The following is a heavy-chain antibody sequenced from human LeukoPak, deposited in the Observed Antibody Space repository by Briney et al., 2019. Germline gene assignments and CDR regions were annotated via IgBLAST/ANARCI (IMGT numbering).Heavy chain of an antibody. CDR2: INPNSGGT. Sequence: ALVKVSCKASGYTFTDYYMHWVRQAPGQGLEWLGWINPNSGGTSYAQKFQGRVTMTRDTSISTAYMEVSRLGSDDTAVYYCATMGATNFDHWGQGTLVTVSS. D-gene: IGHD1-26*01. CDR1: GYTFTDYY. J-gene: IGHJ4*02. CDR3: ATMGATNFDH. V-gene: IGHV1-2*02.